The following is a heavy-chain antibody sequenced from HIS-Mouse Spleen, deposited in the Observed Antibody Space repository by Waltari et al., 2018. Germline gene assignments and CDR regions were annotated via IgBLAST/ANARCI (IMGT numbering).Heavy chain of an antibody. J-gene: IGHJ4*02. CDR3: TTVSSSFDY. D-gene: IGHD6-6*01. CDR1: VLPFINAW. V-gene: IGHV3-15*01. CDR2: IKSKTDGGTT. Sequence: EVQLVESGGGLVKPGGSVRLYCGASVLPFINAWMSWVRQAPGKGLEWVGRIKSKTDGGTTDYAAPVKGRFTISRDDSKNTLYLQMNSLKTEDTAVYYCTTVSSSFDYWGQGTLVTVSS.